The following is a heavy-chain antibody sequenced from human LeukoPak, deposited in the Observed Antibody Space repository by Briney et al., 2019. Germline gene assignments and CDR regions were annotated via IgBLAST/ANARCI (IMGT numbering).Heavy chain of an antibody. CDR2: IKQDGREK. J-gene: IGHJ6*02. Sequence: AGGSLSLSCTASGFTFSNYWMSWVRQTPEKGLEWVANIKQDGREKVYVDSVKGRFTISRDNAQTSLYLHMNSLRAEDTAVYYCARDPYSSSWSYGMDVWGQGTTVTVSS. V-gene: IGHV3-7*05. CDR1: GFTFSNYW. CDR3: ARDPYSSSWSYGMDV. D-gene: IGHD6-13*01.